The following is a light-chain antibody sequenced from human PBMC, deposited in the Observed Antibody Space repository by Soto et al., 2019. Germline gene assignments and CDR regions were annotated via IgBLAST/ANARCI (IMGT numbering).Light chain of an antibody. Sequence: DIQMTQSPSSLSASVGDRVTITCRASQSISSYLNWYQQKPGKAPKLLIYAASSLQSGVPSRFSGSGSGTDFTLTISSLQPEDFATYYCQQSYSTPQRTFGQGTNVDIK. V-gene: IGKV1-39*01. J-gene: IGKJ1*01. CDR1: QSISSY. CDR2: AAS. CDR3: QQSYSTPQRT.